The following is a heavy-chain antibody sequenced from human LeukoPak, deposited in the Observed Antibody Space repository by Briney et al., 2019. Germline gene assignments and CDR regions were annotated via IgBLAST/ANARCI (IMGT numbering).Heavy chain of an antibody. D-gene: IGHD5/OR15-5a*01. V-gene: IGHV3-13*01. CDR3: VRGGIRVSGIDAFDI. Sequence: GGSLRLSCAASGFTFRNYDVHWVRPFPGGGRGWVSAIGMADDTQYPHSVKGRFTISRENAKNSLYLQMNSLRDGDTAVYYCVRGGIRVSGIDAFDIWSQGTMVTVSS. CDR2: IGMADDT. J-gene: IGHJ3*02. CDR1: GFTFRNYD.